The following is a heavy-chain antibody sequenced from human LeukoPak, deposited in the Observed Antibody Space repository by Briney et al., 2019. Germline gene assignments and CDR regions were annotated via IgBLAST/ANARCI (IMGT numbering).Heavy chain of an antibody. Sequence: PGGSLRLSCAASGFTFSSYGMHWVRQAPGKGLEWVAFIRYDGSNKYYADSVKGRFTISRDNSKNTLYLQMNSLRAEDTAVYYCARGHSSGSGSTNWGQGTLVTVSS. CDR3: ARGHSSGSGSTN. D-gene: IGHD6-19*01. CDR2: IRYDGSNK. CDR1: GFTFSSYG. J-gene: IGHJ4*02. V-gene: IGHV3-30*02.